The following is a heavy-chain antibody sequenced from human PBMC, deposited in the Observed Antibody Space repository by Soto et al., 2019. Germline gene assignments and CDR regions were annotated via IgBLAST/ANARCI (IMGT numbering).Heavy chain of an antibody. D-gene: IGHD6-13*01. CDR1: GGSFIGYY. CDR3: ARGGYSSWFDP. V-gene: IGHV4-34*01. J-gene: IGHJ5*02. Sequence: SETLSLTCAVYGGSFIGYYWSWIRQPPGKGLEWIGEINRSGSTNYNPSLKSRVTISVDTSKNQFSLKLSSVTAADTALYYCARGGYSSWFDPWGQGTLVPSPQ. CDR2: INRSGST.